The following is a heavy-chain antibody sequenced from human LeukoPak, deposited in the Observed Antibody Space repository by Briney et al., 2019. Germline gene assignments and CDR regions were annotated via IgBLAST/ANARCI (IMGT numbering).Heavy chain of an antibody. CDR2: INPNSGGT. CDR3: ARDLRGYCSSTSCYPEGY. D-gene: IGHD2-2*01. J-gene: IGHJ4*02. Sequence: RASVKVSCKASGYTFTGYYMHWVRQAPGQGLEWMGRINPNSGGTNYAQKFQGRVTMTRDTSISTAYMELSRLRSDDTAVYYCARDLRGYCSSTSCYPEGYWGQGTLVTVSS. V-gene: IGHV1-2*06. CDR1: GYTFTGYY.